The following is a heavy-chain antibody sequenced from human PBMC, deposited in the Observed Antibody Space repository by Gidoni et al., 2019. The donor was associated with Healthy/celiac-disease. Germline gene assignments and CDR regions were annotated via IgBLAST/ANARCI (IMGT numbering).Heavy chain of an antibody. Sequence: QVQLVQSGAEVKKPGSSVKVSCRASGGTFSRSAIRCSQPAPGQWLEWMGGIIPIFGTANYAQKFQGRVTITADESTSTAYMELSSLRSEDTAVYYCARDGAWGSGSYYHLGHYYMDVWGKGTTVTVSS. CDR2: IIPIFGTA. D-gene: IGHD3-10*01. CDR3: ARDGAWGSGSYYHLGHYYMDV. CDR1: GGTFSRSA. J-gene: IGHJ6*03. V-gene: IGHV1-69*01.